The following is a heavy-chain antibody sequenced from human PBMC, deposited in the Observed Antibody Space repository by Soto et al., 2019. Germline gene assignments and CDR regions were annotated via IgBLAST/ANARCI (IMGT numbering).Heavy chain of an antibody. D-gene: IGHD3-16*01. CDR3: AKDGGDGYHRLD. Sequence: GGSLRLSCATSGFIFSDFAMTWVRQAPGMGLEWVSAMSGANEDRGYAVSVKGRFTISRDNSKNTLYLQLNSLRAEDTAIYYCAKDGGDGYHRLDCGQGPLVTVYS. CDR2: MSGANEDR. V-gene: IGHV3-23*01. CDR1: GFIFSDFA. J-gene: IGHJ4*02.